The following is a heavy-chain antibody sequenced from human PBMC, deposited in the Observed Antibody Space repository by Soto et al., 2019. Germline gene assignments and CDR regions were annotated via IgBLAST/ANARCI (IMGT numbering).Heavy chain of an antibody. CDR3: ARDLWGYCGTDCYPLDV. J-gene: IGHJ6*02. CDR2: MYNTGST. D-gene: IGHD2-21*02. V-gene: IGHV4-59*01. Sequence: QVQLQESGPGLVKPSETLSLTCTVSGGTISRYYWSWIRQPPGKGLEWIGYMYNTGSTVYNPSFKSRVTISVDSSXNXFSLKLDSVTAADTAVYYCARDLWGYCGTDCYPLDVWGQGTTVTVSS. CDR1: GGTISRYY.